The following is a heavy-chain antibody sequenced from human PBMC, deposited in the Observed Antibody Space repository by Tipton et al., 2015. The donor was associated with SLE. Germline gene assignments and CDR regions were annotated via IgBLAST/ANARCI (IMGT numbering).Heavy chain of an antibody. D-gene: IGHD1-26*01. CDR3: ARGGSYYLRYFDL. CDR2: IYTSGST. CDR1: GGSISSGSYY. Sequence: LRLSCTVSGGSISSGSYYWSWIRQPAGKGLEWIGHIYTSGSTNYNPSLKSRVTISVDTSKNQFSLKLSSVTAADTAVYYCARGGSYYLRYFDLWGRGTLVTVSS. V-gene: IGHV4-61*09. J-gene: IGHJ2*01.